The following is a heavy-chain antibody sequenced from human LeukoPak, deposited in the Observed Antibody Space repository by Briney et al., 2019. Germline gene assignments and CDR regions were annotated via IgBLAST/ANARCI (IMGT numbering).Heavy chain of an antibody. CDR3: ARGGRSNIVVVPAAHTYDY. V-gene: IGHV1-18*04. J-gene: IGHJ4*02. Sequence: ASVKVSCKASGYTFTSYGISWVRQAPGQGLEWMGWISPYNGNTNYAQKLQGRVTMTTDTSTSTAYMELRSLRSDDTAVYYCARGGRSNIVVVPAAHTYDYWGQGTLVTVSS. CDR2: ISPYNGNT. D-gene: IGHD2-2*01. CDR1: GYTFTSYG.